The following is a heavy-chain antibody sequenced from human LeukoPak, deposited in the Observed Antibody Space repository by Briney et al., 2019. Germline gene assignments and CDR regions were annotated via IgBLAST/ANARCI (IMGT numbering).Heavy chain of an antibody. V-gene: IGHV3-33*01. CDR2: IWYDGSNK. D-gene: IGHD6-13*01. CDR3: ARDLGIAAAGQYNWFDP. CDR1: GFTFSSYG. J-gene: IGHJ5*02. Sequence: PGRSLRLSCAASGFTFSSYGMHWVRQAPGKGLEWVAVIWYDGSNKYYADSVKGRFTISRDNSKNTLYLQMNSLRAEDTAVYYCARDLGIAAAGQYNWFDPWGQGTLVTVSS.